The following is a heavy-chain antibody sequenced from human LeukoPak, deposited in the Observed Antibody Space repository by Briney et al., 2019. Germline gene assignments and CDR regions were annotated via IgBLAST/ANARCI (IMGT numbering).Heavy chain of an antibody. D-gene: IGHD2-2*01. J-gene: IGHJ4*02. Sequence: KPGGSLRLSCAASGFTFSSYSMNWVRQAPGKGLEWVSSISSSSSYIYYADSVKGRFTISRDNAKNSLYLQMNSLRAEDTAVYYCARAIPATTTGFDYWGQGTLVTVSS. CDR1: GFTFSSYS. CDR3: ARAIPATTTGFDY. CDR2: ISSSSSYI. V-gene: IGHV3-21*01.